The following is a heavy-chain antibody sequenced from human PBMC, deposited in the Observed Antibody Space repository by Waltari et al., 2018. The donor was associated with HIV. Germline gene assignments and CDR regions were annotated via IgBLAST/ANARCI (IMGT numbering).Heavy chain of an antibody. CDR1: GEPFDGYY. J-gene: IGHJ4*02. D-gene: IGHD5-12*01. CDR3: AGRALWLRPVYYFDY. V-gene: IGHV4-34*01. Sequence: QVQLQQWGAGLLKPSETLSLTCAVYGEPFDGYYWSWIRQPPGKRLEWMGEINHRRNTNDNPSLKSRLTMSVDASKNQVSLNLNSVTAADTGVYDCAGRALWLRPVYYFDYWGQGALVTVSS. CDR2: INHRRNT.